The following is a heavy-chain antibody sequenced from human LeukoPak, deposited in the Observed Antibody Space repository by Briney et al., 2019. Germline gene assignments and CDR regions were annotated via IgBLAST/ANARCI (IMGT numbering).Heavy chain of an antibody. CDR2: LNPNSGGT. Sequence: ASVKVSCKASGYSFTAYYMNWVRQAPGQGLEWMGWLNPNSGGTNYAQKFQGRVTMTRDTSVSTAYMELSRLRSDDTAVYYCARANSQDCSTVICQEWFDPWGQGTLVTVSS. D-gene: IGHD2-2*01. CDR1: GYSFTAYY. CDR3: ARANSQDCSTVICQEWFDP. J-gene: IGHJ5*02. V-gene: IGHV1-2*02.